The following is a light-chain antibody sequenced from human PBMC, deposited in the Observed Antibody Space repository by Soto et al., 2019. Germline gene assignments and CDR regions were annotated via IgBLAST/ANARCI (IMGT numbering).Light chain of an antibody. CDR1: SSDFAIYNY. CDR3: SSYTDSSNYV. CDR2: QVT. V-gene: IGLV2-14*01. J-gene: IGLJ1*01. Sequence: LTQPASVSGSPGQSITISCTGTSSDFAIYNYVSWYQQQPGKAPKLMIYQVTNRPSGVSNRFSGSRSGNTASLTISGLQAEDEADYYCSSYTDSSNYVFGTGTKVTVL.